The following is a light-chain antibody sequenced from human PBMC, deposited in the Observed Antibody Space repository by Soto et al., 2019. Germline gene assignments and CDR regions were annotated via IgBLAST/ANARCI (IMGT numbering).Light chain of an antibody. CDR1: QTISSW. J-gene: IGKJ4*01. CDR3: QQLRLYPST. Sequence: DIQMTQSPSTLSGSVGDRVTITCRASQTISSWLAWYQQKPGKAPRLLIYKASTLQSDVPSRFSGSGSGTEFTLTIDSLQAEDFATYYCQQLRLYPSTFGGGTKVDIK. V-gene: IGKV1-5*03. CDR2: KAS.